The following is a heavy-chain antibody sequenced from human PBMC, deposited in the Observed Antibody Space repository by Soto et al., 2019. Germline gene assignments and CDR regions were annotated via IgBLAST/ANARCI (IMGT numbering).Heavy chain of an antibody. Sequence: GGSLRLSCAAFEFAVNSNYVNWVRQAPGKGLEWVSIIYFDGDTFYADSVKGRFSISRDTSKNTVYLQMNSLRAEDTAIYYCARDRYCSGGFCYGMDVWGQGTTVTVS. D-gene: IGHD2-15*01. CDR1: EFAVNSNY. CDR2: IYFDGDT. V-gene: IGHV3-53*01. J-gene: IGHJ6*02. CDR3: ARDRYCSGGFCYGMDV.